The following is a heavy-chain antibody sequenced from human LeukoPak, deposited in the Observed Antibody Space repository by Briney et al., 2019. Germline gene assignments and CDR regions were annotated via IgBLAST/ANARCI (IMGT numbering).Heavy chain of an antibody. D-gene: IGHD2-2*01. CDR2: IYTSGST. Sequence: SETLSLTCTVSGGSISSGSYYWSWIRQPAGKGLEWIGRIYTSGSTNYNPSLKSRVTMSVDTSKNQFSLKLSSVTAADTAVYYCARAQCSSTSCPIYYYMDVWGKGTMVTVSS. J-gene: IGHJ6*03. CDR1: GGSISSGSYY. V-gene: IGHV4-61*02. CDR3: ARAQCSSTSCPIYYYMDV.